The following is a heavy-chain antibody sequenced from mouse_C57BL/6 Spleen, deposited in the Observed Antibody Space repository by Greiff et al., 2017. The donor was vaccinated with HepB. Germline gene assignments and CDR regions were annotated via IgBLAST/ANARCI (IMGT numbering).Heavy chain of an antibody. J-gene: IGHJ4*01. CDR1: GYTFTSYG. Sequence: QVQLKQSGAELARPGASVKLSCKASGYTFTSYGISWVKQRTGQGLEWIGEIYPRSGNTYYNEKFKGKATLTADKSSSTAYMQLSSLTSEDSAVYFCARYSNYPYYAMDYWGQGTSVTVSS. CDR2: IYPRSGNT. CDR3: ARYSNYPYYAMDY. D-gene: IGHD2-5*01. V-gene: IGHV1-81*01.